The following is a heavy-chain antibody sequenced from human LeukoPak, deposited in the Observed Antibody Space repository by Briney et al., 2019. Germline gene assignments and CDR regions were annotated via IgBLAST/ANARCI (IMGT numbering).Heavy chain of an antibody. D-gene: IGHD6-13*01. Sequence: GETLKISCKGSGYSFTSYWIGWVSQMPGKGLEWMGIIYPGDSDTRHSPSFQGQVTISADKSISTAYLQWSSLKASDTAMYYCARMEQQLAQDYWGQGTLVTVSS. V-gene: IGHV5-51*01. J-gene: IGHJ4*02. CDR1: GYSFTSYW. CDR3: ARMEQQLAQDY. CDR2: IYPGDSDT.